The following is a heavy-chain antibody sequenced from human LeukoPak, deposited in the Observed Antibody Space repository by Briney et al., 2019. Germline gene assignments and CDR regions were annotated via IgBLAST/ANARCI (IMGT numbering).Heavy chain of an antibody. CDR3: ARDLYTYDYVWGSYREFDY. J-gene: IGHJ4*02. V-gene: IGHV3-48*03. D-gene: IGHD3-16*02. CDR2: ISSSGSTI. CDR1: GFTFSSYE. Sequence: GGSPRLSCAASGFTFSSYEMNWVRQAPGKGLEWVSYISSSGSTIYYADSVKGRFTISRDNAKNSLYLQMNSLRAEDTAVYYCARDLYTYDYVWGSYREFDYWGQGTLVTVSS.